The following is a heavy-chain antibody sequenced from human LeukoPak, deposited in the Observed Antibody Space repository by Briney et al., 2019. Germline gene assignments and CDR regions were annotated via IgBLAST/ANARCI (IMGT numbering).Heavy chain of an antibody. Sequence: GGSLRLSCTASGFAFSTYWMHWVRQAPGKGLVWVSRINSDGSSTTYADSVKGRFTISRDNAKDTVYLQINSLRAEDTAVYYCAREKAYGMDLWGQGTTVTVSS. V-gene: IGHV3-74*01. J-gene: IGHJ6*02. CDR2: INSDGSST. CDR1: GFAFSTYW. CDR3: AREKAYGMDL.